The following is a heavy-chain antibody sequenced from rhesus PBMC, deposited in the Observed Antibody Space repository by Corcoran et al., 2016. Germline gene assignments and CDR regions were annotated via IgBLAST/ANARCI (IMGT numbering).Heavy chain of an antibody. Sequence: QVQLQESGPGVVKPSETLSLTCAVSGYSISSGFDCSWIRQPPGKGLEWIGYIFGSSGSTNYNPSLKNRVTISKDTSKNQFSLKLSSVTAADTAVYYCARGDGFDYWGQGVLVTVSS. CDR2: IFGSSGST. V-gene: IGHV4-76*01. CDR1: GYSISSGFD. CDR3: ARGDGFDY. D-gene: IGHD5-42*01. J-gene: IGHJ4*01.